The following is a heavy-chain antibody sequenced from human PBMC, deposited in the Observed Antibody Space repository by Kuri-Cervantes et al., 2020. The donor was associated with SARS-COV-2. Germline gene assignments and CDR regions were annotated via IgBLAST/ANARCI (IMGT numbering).Heavy chain of an antibody. CDR2: IKQDGSEK. CDR3: ARDTGGTMIYYYYYYGMDV. D-gene: IGHD2-8*02. Sequence: GGSLRLSCAASGFTFSSYWMSWVRQAPGKGLEWVANIKQDGSEKYYVDSVKGRFTISRDNAKNSLYLQMNSLRAEDTAVYYCARDTGGTMIYYYYYYGMDVWGQETTVTVSS. CDR1: GFTFSSYW. V-gene: IGHV3-7*01. J-gene: IGHJ6*02.